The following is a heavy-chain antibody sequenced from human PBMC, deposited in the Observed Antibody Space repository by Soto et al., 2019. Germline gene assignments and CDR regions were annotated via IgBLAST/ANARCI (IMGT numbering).Heavy chain of an antibody. CDR3: AISARATVTLDY. CDR1: GESLECYD. J-gene: IGHJ4*02. D-gene: IGHD4-17*01. CDR2: INPSGGST. V-gene: IGHV1-46*02. Sequence: KVCCKACGESLECYDMHWARQAPGQGLEWMGIINPSGGSTSYAQKFQGRVTMTRDTSTSTVYMELSSLRSEDTAVYYCAISARATVTLDYWGQGTLVTVSS.